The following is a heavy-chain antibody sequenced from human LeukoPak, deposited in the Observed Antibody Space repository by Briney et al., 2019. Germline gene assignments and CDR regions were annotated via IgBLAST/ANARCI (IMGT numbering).Heavy chain of an antibody. Sequence: ASVKASCKASGYTFTSYYMHWVRQAPGQGLEWMGIINPSGGSTSYAQKFQGRVTMTRDTSTSTVYMELSSLRSEDTAVYYCARVSKDSSGWLYYSDYWGQGTLVTVSS. CDR3: ARVSKDSSGWLYYSDY. D-gene: IGHD6-19*01. CDR1: GYTFTSYY. CDR2: INPSGGST. J-gene: IGHJ4*02. V-gene: IGHV1-46*01.